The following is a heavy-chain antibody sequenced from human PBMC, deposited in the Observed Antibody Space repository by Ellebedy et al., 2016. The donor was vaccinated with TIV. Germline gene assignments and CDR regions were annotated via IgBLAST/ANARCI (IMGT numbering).Heavy chain of an antibody. V-gene: IGHV4-31*03. CDR1: GGSISSGGYY. CDR3: ARGHRPHPNLYYGMDV. J-gene: IGHJ6*02. D-gene: IGHD6-6*01. CDR2: IYYSGST. Sequence: SETLSLXXTVSGGSISSGGYYWSWIRQHPGKGLEWIGYIYYSGSTYYNPSLKSRVTISVDTSKNQFSLKLSSVTAADTAVYYCARGHRPHPNLYYGMDVWGQGTTVTVSS.